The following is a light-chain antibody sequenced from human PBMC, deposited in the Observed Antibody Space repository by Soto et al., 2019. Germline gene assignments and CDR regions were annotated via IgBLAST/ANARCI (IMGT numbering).Light chain of an antibody. CDR2: GAS. CDR3: QQYNNWPPT. J-gene: IGKJ2*01. CDR1: QSVSSN. V-gene: IGKV3-15*01. Sequence: EIVMTQSPATLSVSPGERATLSCRASQSVSSNLVWYQQKRSQAPRLLIYGASTRATGIPARFSGSGSGTEFTLTISSLQSEDFAVYYCQQYNNWPPTFGQGTKLEIK.